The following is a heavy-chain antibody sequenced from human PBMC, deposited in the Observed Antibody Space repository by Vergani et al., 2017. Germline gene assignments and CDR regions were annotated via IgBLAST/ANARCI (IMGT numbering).Heavy chain of an antibody. Sequence: VALLESGGGLAQPGGSLRVSCSASGFRVTTYYMSWVRQDPRKGLEWVSVIKSDGRTSYAVSVRGRFTIARDTSRNAVYLQMNILRVEDTGVYYCTRSECSGTTCYGHYFDLWGHGILVTVSS. V-gene: IGHV3-66*02. CDR1: GFRVTTYY. CDR2: IKSDGRT. J-gene: IGHJ4*01. D-gene: IGHD2-15*01. CDR3: TRSECSGTTCYGHYFDL.